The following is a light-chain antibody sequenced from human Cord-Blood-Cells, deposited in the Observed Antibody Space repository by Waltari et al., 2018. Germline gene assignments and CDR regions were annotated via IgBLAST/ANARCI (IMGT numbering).Light chain of an antibody. J-gene: IGKJ3*01. V-gene: IGKV3-20*01. CDR3: QQYGSSPFT. CDR2: GAS. CDR1: QSVSSSY. Sequence: IVLTQSPGTLSLSPREKATLSCRASQSVSSSYLTWYQQKPGQAPRLLIYGASSRATGIPDRFSGSGSGTDFTFTISSLEPEDFAVYYCQQYGSSPFTFGPGTKVDIK.